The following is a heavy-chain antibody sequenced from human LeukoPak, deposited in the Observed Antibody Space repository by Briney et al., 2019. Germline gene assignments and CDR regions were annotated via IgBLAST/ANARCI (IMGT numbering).Heavy chain of an antibody. CDR1: GYIFSHFY. J-gene: IGHJ4*02. V-gene: IGHV1-46*01. CDR3: ARDLRQEAPFDY. Sequence: VKVSCKASGYIFSHFYMHWVRQAPGQGLEWMGIINPSGDSTNYAQKFQGRVTMTRDTSTNTLYMELSSLRSEDTAVYYCARDLRQEAPFDYWGQGTLVNVSS. CDR2: INPSGDST.